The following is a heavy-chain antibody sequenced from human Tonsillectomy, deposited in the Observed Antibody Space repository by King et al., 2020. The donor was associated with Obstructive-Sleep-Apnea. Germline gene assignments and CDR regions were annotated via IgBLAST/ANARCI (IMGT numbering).Heavy chain of an antibody. Sequence: VQLVESGGDLVQPGRSLRLSCAASGFTFDDYAMHWVRQAPGKGLEWVSGISWDSGSIGYADSVKGRFTISRDNAKNSLYLQMNSLRGEDTALYYCAKDLRSGWYSPQDYWGQGTLVTVSA. D-gene: IGHD6-19*01. V-gene: IGHV3-9*01. CDR3: AKDLRSGWYSPQDY. CDR2: ISWDSGSI. J-gene: IGHJ4*02. CDR1: GFTFDDYA.